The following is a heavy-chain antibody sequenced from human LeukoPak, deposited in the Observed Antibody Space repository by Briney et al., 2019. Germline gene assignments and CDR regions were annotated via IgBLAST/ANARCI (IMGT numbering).Heavy chain of an antibody. J-gene: IGHJ6*03. CDR1: GFSVSTYP. D-gene: IGHD6-19*01. Sequence: KTGGSLRLSCTASGFSVSTYPMAWVRQAPGKGLEWVSSISSGSTYTYYADSMKGRFTISRDNSKNTLYLQMNSLRAEDTAVYYCARVKNQQWLVYYYYYYMDVWGKGTTVTISS. CDR3: ARVKNQQWLVYYYYYYMDV. CDR2: ISSGSTYT. V-gene: IGHV3-21*04.